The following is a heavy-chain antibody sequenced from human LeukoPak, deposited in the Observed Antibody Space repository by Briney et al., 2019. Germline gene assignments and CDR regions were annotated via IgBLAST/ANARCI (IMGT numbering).Heavy chain of an antibody. CDR1: GASISSYY. D-gene: IGHD2-15*01. CDR3: ARDVPFYCSGGSCYGNYFDY. V-gene: IGHV4-59*01. Sequence: MPSETLSLTCTVSGASISSYYWSWIRQPPGKGLEWIGDIYYSGSIKYNPSLKSRVTMSVDTSKNQFSLKLSSVTAADTAVYYCARDVPFYCSGGSCYGNYFDYWGQGTLVTVSS. J-gene: IGHJ4*02. CDR2: IYYSGSI.